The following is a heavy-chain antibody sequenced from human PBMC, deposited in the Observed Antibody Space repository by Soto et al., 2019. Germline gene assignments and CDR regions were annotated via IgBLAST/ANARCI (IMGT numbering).Heavy chain of an antibody. J-gene: IGHJ5*02. Sequence: QLLQSGGGLVQPGGSLTLSCAASGFTFGTTDMSWVRQAPGEGLEWVSTIDGSGGITYYADPVKGRFTISRDNSRNTVYLQMNSLRGDDTALYYCVKNSGWFNTWGQGALVTASS. D-gene: IGHD3-10*01. V-gene: IGHV3-23*01. CDR3: VKNSGWFNT. CDR2: IDGSGGIT. CDR1: GFTFGTTD.